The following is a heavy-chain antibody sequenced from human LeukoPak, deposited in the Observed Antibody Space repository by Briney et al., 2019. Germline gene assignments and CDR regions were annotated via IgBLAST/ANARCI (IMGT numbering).Heavy chain of an antibody. V-gene: IGHV1-69*05. J-gene: IGHJ6*03. CDR1: GGTFSSYA. CDR3: ARSHSYGYYYYYYYMDV. D-gene: IGHD5-18*01. Sequence: ASVKVSCKASGGTFSSYAISWVRQAPGQGLEWMGRIIPIFGTANYAQKFQGGVTITTDESTSTAYMELSSLRSEDTAVYYCARSHSYGYYYYYYYMDVWGKGTTVTVSS. CDR2: IIPIFGTA.